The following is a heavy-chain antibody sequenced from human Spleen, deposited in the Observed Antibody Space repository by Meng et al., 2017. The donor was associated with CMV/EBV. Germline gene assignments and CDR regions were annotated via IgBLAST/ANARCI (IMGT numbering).Heavy chain of an antibody. CDR1: RFTFSGYW. V-gene: IGHV3-7*01. CDR3: ARDNHGFGDLREDV. Sequence: GGSLRLSCAASRFTFSGYWMSWVRRAPGKGLEWVANINQDGSEKSYVDSVRGRFTISRDNANNSLYLQMHSLRAEDTAVYYCARDNHGFGDLREDVWGQGTMVTVSS. CDR2: INQDGSEK. D-gene: IGHD3-10*01. J-gene: IGHJ6*02.